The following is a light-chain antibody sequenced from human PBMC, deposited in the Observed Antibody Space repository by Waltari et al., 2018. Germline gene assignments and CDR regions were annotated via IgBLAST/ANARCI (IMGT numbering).Light chain of an antibody. V-gene: IGLV1-40*01. CDR3: QSFDATLSASV. Sequence: QSVLTQPPSVSGAPGPMATISCTGTRSNLGTGYPVHWYQHIPGTAPKLLIFMNTNRPSGVPDRFSGSNSGTSASLDITGLRSEDEADYYCQSFDATLSASVFGGGTKLTVL. CDR2: MNT. J-gene: IGLJ2*01. CDR1: RSNLGTGYP.